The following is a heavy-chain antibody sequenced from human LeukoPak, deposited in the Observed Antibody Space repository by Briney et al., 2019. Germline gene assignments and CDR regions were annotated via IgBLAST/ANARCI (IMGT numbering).Heavy chain of an antibody. D-gene: IGHD2-2*03. CDR2: ISGSGGST. Sequence: PGGSLRLSCAASGFTFSSYAMSWVRQAPGKGLEWVSAISGSGGSTYYADSVKGRFTISRDNSKNTLYLQMNRLRAEDTAVYYCAKDRYGGYSFHRFDPWGQGTLVTVSS. CDR1: GFTFSSYA. J-gene: IGHJ5*02. CDR3: AKDRYGGYSFHRFDP. V-gene: IGHV3-23*01.